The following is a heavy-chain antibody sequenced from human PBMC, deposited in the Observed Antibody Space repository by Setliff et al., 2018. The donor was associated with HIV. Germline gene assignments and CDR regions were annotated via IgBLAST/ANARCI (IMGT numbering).Heavy chain of an antibody. J-gene: IGHJ4*02. CDR3: ARGWMATLDGPLDQ. CDR2: IIPLFGTE. CDR1: GGTFSSYA. Sequence: SVKVSCKASGGTFSSYAISWVRQAPGQGLEWMGGIIPLFGTENYAQKFQGRVTITADESTSTAYMELSSLRSEDTAVYYCARGWMATLDGPLDQWGQGTLVTVSS. V-gene: IGHV1-69*13. D-gene: IGHD5-12*01.